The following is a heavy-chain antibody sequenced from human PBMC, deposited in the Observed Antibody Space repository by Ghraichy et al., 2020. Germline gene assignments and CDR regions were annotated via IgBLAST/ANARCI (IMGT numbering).Heavy chain of an antibody. J-gene: IGHJ6*02. Sequence: GGSLRLSCVGSGFTFSSYHMNWVRQSPGRGLEWVSYITSSSSYESYADSVKGRFTISRDNAQHSLYLQMNSLRAEDTAVYYCSRGGGAGTPVLYHMDVWGLGTTVTVSS. CDR3: SRGGGAGTPVLYHMDV. CDR2: ITSSSSYE. D-gene: IGHD6-19*01. V-gene: IGHV3-21*05. CDR1: GFTFSSYH.